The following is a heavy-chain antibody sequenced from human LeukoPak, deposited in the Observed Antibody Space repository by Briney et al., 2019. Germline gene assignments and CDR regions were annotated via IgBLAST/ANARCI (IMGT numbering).Heavy chain of an antibody. CDR1: GFTFSSYG. V-gene: IGHV3-30*18. CDR3: AKDPFSYSWSFLITAYFQH. Sequence: GGSLRLSCAASGFTFSSYGMHWARQAPGKGLEWVAVISYDGSNKYYADSVKGRFTISRDNPKNTLYLQMNSLRAEDTAVYYCAKDPFSYSWSFLITAYFQHWGQGTLVTVSS. D-gene: IGHD5-18*01. J-gene: IGHJ1*01. CDR2: ISYDGSNK.